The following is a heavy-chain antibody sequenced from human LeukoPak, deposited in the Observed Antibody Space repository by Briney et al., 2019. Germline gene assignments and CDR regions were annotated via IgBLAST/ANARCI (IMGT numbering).Heavy chain of an antibody. CDR3: ARVLGGVWFGELLYPGY. CDR1: GYTFTSYG. Sequence: ASVKVSCKASGYTFTSYGINWVRQATGQGLEWMGWMNPNSGNTGYAQKFQGRVTMTRNTSISTAYMELSSLRSEDTAVYYCARVLGGVWFGELLYPGYWGQGTLVTVSS. J-gene: IGHJ4*02. V-gene: IGHV1-8*02. D-gene: IGHD3-10*01. CDR2: MNPNSGNT.